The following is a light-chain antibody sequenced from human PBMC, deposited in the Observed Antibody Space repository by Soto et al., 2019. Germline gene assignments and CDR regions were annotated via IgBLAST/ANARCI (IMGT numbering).Light chain of an antibody. CDR3: SSYTTSGTPDVV. J-gene: IGLJ2*01. Sequence: QSALTQPASVSGSPGQSITISCTGTSSDVGGYKYVSWYQQHPGKAPKLMIYEVSNRPSGVSNRFSGSKSGNTASLTISGLQADDEADYYCSSYTTSGTPDVVFGGGTQLTVL. V-gene: IGLV2-14*01. CDR1: SSDVGGYKY. CDR2: EVS.